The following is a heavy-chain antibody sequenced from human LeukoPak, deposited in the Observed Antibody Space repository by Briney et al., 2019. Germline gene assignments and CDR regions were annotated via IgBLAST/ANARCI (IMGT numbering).Heavy chain of an antibody. CDR3: ARERCSGGSCYLEGVLRGYFDS. V-gene: IGHV4-59*01. J-gene: IGHJ4*02. D-gene: IGHD2-15*01. CDR1: GGSISSYY. Sequence: PSETLSLTCTVSGGSISSYYWSWIRQPPGKGLEWIGYIYYSGSTNYNPSLKSRVTISVDTSKNQFSLKLSSVTAADTAVYYCARERCSGGSCYLEGVLRGYFDSWGKGTLVTVSS. CDR2: IYYSGST.